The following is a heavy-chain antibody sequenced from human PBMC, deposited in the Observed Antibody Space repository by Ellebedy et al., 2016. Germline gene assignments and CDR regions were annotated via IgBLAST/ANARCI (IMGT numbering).Heavy chain of an antibody. CDR3: ARDVRDYNNSWSYFDY. CDR2: INPNSGGT. D-gene: IGHD6-13*01. CDR1: GYTFTGYY. V-gene: IGHV1-2*02. Sequence: ASVKVSCXASGYTFTGYYMHWVRQAPGQGLEWMGWINPNSGGTKYAQKFQGRVTMTRDTSISTAYMELSRLTSDDTAVYYCARDVRDYNNSWSYFDYWGQGTLVTVSS. J-gene: IGHJ4*02.